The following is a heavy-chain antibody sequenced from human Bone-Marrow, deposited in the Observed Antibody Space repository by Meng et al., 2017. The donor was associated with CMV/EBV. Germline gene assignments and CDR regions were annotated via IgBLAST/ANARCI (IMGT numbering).Heavy chain of an antibody. CDR1: SYY. V-gene: IGHV3-74*01. J-gene: IGHJ2*01. CDR3: ARAVSCSGGSCYRYFDL. D-gene: IGHD2-15*01. CDR2: INSDGSST. Sequence: SYYWGWIRQAPGKGLVWVSRINSDGSSTSYADSVKGRFTISRDNAKNTLYLQMNSLRAEDTAVYYCARAVSCSGGSCYRYFDLWGRGTLVTVSS.